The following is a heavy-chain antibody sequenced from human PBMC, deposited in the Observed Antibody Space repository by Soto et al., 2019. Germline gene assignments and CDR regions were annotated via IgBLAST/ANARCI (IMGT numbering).Heavy chain of an antibody. CDR3: AKYYYDRSGSPLAFDY. CDR1: GFTFSKYA. Sequence: PGGSLRLSCAASGFTFSKYALSWVRQAPGKGLEWVSAISGSGGTTHYADSVKGRVTISRDNSKDTVFLQMNSLRAEDTAVYSCAKYYYDRSGSPLAFDYWGQGTLVTAPQ. V-gene: IGHV3-23*01. J-gene: IGHJ4*02. CDR2: ISGSGGTT. D-gene: IGHD3-22*01.